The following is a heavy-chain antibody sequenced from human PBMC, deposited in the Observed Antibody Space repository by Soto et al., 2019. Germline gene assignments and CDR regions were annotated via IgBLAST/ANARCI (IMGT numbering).Heavy chain of an antibody. CDR2: IDGSGGTT. CDR3: TKGDASSRGYYDY. V-gene: IGHV3-23*01. CDR1: GFTFRSSA. D-gene: IGHD3-22*01. Sequence: EVQLLESGGGLVQPGGSLRLSCAASGFTFRSSAMGWVRQAAGKGLDCVSAIDGSGGTTYYADSVKGRFTISRDKSKDTLYLQMNSLRVEDTAVYYCTKGDASSRGYYDYWGQGTLATVSS. J-gene: IGHJ4*02.